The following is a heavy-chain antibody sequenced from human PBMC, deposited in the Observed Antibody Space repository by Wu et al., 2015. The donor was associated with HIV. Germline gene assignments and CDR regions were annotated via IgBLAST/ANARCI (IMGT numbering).Heavy chain of an antibody. V-gene: IGHV1-18*01. CDR2: ISTYNGNT. J-gene: IGHJ6*02. CDR3: ARDLRPGSSSVPGKGRGILLLCMDV. Sequence: QDQLVQSGAEVKRPGASVKVSCKASGYTFTSYGISWVRQAPGQGLEWMGWISTYNGNTNYAQKLQGRVTMTTDTFTSTAYMELKSLRSDDTAVYYCARDLRPGSSSVPGKGRGILLLCMDVVGPRDHGHRLL. CDR1: GYTFTSYG. D-gene: IGHD6-13*01.